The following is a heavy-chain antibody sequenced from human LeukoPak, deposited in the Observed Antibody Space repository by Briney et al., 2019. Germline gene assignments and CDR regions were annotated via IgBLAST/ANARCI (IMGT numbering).Heavy chain of an antibody. V-gene: IGHV3-23*01. Sequence: GASLRLSCAASGFTFSSYAMTWVRQAPGKGLEWVSRITGSGASTYCADSVKGRFTISRDNSNNSLYLQMNSLRADDTAVYYCARPHYDILTGYMYYFDYWGQGTLVTVSS. D-gene: IGHD3-9*01. CDR1: GFTFSSYA. CDR3: ARPHYDILTGYMYYFDY. J-gene: IGHJ4*02. CDR2: ITGSGAST.